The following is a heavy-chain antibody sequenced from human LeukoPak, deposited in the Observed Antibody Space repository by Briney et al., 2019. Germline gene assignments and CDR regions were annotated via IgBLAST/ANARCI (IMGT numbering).Heavy chain of an antibody. J-gene: IGHJ4*02. CDR2: ISYDGSNK. V-gene: IGHV3-30*04. Sequence: GGSLRLSCAASGFTFSSYAMHWVRQAPGMGLEWVAVISYDGSNKYFADSVKGRWSISRDNSKNTLYLQMDSLRTEDTAVYYCARDQIGYRSGGSCYTFEYWGQGTLVSVSS. CDR1: GFTFSSYA. D-gene: IGHD2-15*01. CDR3: ARDQIGYRSGGSCYTFEY.